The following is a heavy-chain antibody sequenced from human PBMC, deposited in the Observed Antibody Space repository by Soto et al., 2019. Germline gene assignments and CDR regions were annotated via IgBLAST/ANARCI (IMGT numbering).Heavy chain of an antibody. D-gene: IGHD1-26*01. CDR3: ARRYGGNFDY. CDR1: GGSINSYY. CDR2: IYYSGST. J-gene: IGHJ4*02. V-gene: IGHV4-59*01. Sequence: SETLCLTCTVSGGSINSYYWSWIRQPPGKGLEWIGYIYYSGSTNYNPSLKSRVTISVDTSKNQFSLKLSSVTAADTAVYYCARRYGGNFDYWGQGTLVTVSS.